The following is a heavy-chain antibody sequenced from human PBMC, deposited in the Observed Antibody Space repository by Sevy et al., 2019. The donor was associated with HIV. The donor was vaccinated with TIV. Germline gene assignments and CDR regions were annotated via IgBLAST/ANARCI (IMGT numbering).Heavy chain of an antibody. D-gene: IGHD3-22*01. CDR2: IWYDGSNK. CDR1: GFTFSSYG. V-gene: IGHV3-33*01. Sequence: GGSLRLSCAASGFTFSSYGMHWVRQAPGKGLEWVAVIWYDGSNKYYADSAKGRFTISRDNSKNTLYLQMNSLRAEDTAVYYCARDYYDSSGYPSFDYWGQGTLVTVSS. CDR3: ARDYYDSSGYPSFDY. J-gene: IGHJ4*02.